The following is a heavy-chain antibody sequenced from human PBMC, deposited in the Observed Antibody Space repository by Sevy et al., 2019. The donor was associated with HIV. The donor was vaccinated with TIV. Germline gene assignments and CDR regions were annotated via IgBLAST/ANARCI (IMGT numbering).Heavy chain of an antibody. CDR1: GASISRSSYD. D-gene: IGHD3-10*01. J-gene: IGHJ4*02. CDR2: IFYSGRT. Sequence: LETLSLTCTVSGASISRSSYDWGWIRQPPGKGLEWVGSIFYSGRTQYNPALNSRVTIYADTSKNQFSLTLSSVTVADTAVYYCARHGGLVDRAFDFWGQGALVTVSS. CDR3: ARHGGLVDRAFDF. V-gene: IGHV4-39*01.